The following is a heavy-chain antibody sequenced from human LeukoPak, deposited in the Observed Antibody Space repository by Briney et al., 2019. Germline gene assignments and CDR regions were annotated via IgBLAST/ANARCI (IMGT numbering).Heavy chain of an antibody. CDR1: GGSISYNY. CDR2: IYYSGST. V-gene: IGHV4-59*08. CDR3: ASTMGGTSFEYFDY. D-gene: IGHD2-2*01. J-gene: IGHJ4*02. Sequence: PSETLSLTCTVSGGSISYNYWSWIRQPPGKGLEWIGYIYYSGSTNYNPSLKSRVTISVDTSKNQFSLKLSSVTAADTAVYYCASTMGGTSFEYFDYWGQGTLVTVSS.